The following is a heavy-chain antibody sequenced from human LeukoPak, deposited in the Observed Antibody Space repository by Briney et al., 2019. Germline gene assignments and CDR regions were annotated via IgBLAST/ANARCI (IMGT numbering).Heavy chain of an antibody. Sequence: PGGSLRLSCAASGFSFSTYSMSWVRQAPGNGLQWVSYISSGSSAIYYTDSVKGRFTITRDDAKNSVYLQMNSLRTEDTAVYYCGTGDPRFDYWGQGSLVTVSS. CDR3: GTGDPRFDY. D-gene: IGHD7-27*01. CDR2: ISSGSSAI. J-gene: IGHJ4*02. V-gene: IGHV3-48*01. CDR1: GFSFSTYS.